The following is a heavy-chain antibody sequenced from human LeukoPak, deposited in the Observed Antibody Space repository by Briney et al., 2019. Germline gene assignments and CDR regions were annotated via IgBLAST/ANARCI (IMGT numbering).Heavy chain of an antibody. D-gene: IGHD2-21*02. Sequence: PGGSLRLSCAASGFTFSSYSMNWVRQAPGKGLEWVSSINSGSSSIYYADSVKGRFTIPRDNAKNFLYLQMNSLRAEDTAVYYCARGWVTNNNWFDPWGQGTLVTVSS. CDR3: ARGWVTNNNWFDP. CDR2: INSGSSSI. V-gene: IGHV3-21*01. J-gene: IGHJ5*02. CDR1: GFTFSSYS.